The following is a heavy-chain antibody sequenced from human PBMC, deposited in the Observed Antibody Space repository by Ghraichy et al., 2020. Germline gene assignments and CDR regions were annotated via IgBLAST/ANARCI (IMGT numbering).Heavy chain of an antibody. V-gene: IGHV3-23*01. D-gene: IGHD3-22*01. CDR2: ISGSGGST. CDR1: GFTFSSYA. Sequence: GGSLRLSCAASGFTFSSYAMSWVRQAPGKGLEWVSAISGSGGSTYYADSVKGRFTISRDNSKNTLYLQMNSLRAEDTAVYYCAKGEYYYDSSGYDYWGQGTLVTVSS. CDR3: AKGEYYYDSSGYDY. J-gene: IGHJ4*02.